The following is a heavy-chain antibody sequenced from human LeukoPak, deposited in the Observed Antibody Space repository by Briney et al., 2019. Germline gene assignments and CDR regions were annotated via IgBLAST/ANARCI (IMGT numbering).Heavy chain of an antibody. Sequence: PGGSLRLACAASGLTFSGYTMSLVRQAPGKGLEWVANIVHDGSETYYLDSVKGRFTISRDNAKNSLYLHMNSLRAEDTAVYYCARIVVTLDYWGRGTLVTVSS. CDR3: ARIVVTLDY. CDR1: GLTFSGYT. D-gene: IGHD2-15*01. CDR2: IVHDGSET. V-gene: IGHV3-7*01. J-gene: IGHJ4*02.